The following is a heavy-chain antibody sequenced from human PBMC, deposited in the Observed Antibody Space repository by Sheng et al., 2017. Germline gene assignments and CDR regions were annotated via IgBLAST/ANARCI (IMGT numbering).Heavy chain of an antibody. V-gene: IGHV1-69*01. CDR1: RHLQQLC. Sequence: QVQLVQSGAEVKKPWVLGEGLLQGFWRHLQQLCYQLGATGPLDKGLSGWEGIIPIFGTANYAQKFQGRVTITADESTSTAYMELSSLRSEDTAVYYCARFKRSSSWQLFDYWGQGTLVTVSS. CDR2: IIPIFGTA. CDR3: ARFKRSSSWQLFDY. J-gene: IGHJ4*02. D-gene: IGHD6-13*01.